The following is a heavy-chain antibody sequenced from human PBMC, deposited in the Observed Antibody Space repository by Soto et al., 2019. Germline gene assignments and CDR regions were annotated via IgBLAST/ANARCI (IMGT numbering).Heavy chain of an antibody. CDR1: GFTFSSYW. V-gene: IGHV3-7*01. CDR3: ARDRPPIGGLELR. D-gene: IGHD1-7*01. Sequence: EVQLVESGGGLVQPGGSLRLSCAASGFTFSSYWMSWVRQAPGKGLEWVAIIKQDGSEKYYVDSVKGRFTISRDNAKNSLYLQMNSLRAEDTAVYYCARDRPPIGGLELRWGQGTLVTVSS. CDR2: IKQDGSEK. J-gene: IGHJ4*02.